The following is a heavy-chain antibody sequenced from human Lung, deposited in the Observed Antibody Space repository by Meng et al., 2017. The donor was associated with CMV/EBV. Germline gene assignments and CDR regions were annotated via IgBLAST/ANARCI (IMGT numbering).Heavy chain of an antibody. CDR1: GGSFSEYD. D-gene: IGHD7-27*01. Sequence: SETLSLICAVYGGSFSEYDWSWIRQSPGKGLEWIGEINHSGNTTYNPSLKSRATISIDASKRPYSLKLYSVTAADTAVYYCARRSPNWGLGDWGQGTLVTVSS. J-gene: IGHJ4*02. CDR3: ARRSPNWGLGD. V-gene: IGHV4-34*01. CDR2: INHSGNT.